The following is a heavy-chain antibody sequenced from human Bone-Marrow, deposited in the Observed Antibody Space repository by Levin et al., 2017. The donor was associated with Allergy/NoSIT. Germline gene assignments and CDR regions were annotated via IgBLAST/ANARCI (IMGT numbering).Heavy chain of an antibody. D-gene: IGHD3-3*01. J-gene: IGHJ4*02. CDR1: GFIFGDYA. Sequence: AGGSLRLSCAGSGFIFGDYAMSWFRQAPGKGLEWVGFIRSRTYRGTTEYAASVKGRFTISRDDSKSIAYLQMNSLKIEDTAMYYCTRFNRSGYDFFSRYYAGFDYWGQGTLVTVSS. CDR2: IRSRTYRGTT. V-gene: IGHV3-49*03. CDR3: TRFNRSGYDFFSRYYAGFDY.